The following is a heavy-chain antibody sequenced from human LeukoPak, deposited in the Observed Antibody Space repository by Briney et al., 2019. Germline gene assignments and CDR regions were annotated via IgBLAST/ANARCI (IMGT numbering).Heavy chain of an antibody. J-gene: IGHJ4*02. CDR3: ARERVFAGYCATFDY. Sequence: GRSLRLSCAASGFTFSSYAMHWVRQAPGKGLEWVAVISYDGSNKYYAYSVKGRFTISRDNSKNTLYLQRTSLRAEETPGYSCARERVFAGYCATFDYWGQGTLVTVSS. CDR2: ISYDGSNK. D-gene: IGHD3-9*01. V-gene: IGHV3-30-3*01. CDR1: GFTFSSYA.